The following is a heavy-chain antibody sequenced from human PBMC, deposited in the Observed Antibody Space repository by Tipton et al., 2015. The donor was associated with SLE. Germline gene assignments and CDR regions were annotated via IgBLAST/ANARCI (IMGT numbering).Heavy chain of an antibody. CDR1: YW. J-gene: IGHJ4*02. Sequence: YWSWIRQPAGKGLEWIGRIYTGDSDTRYSPSFQGQVTISADKSISTAYLQWSSLKASDTAMYYCASPLGGDYFDYWGQGTLVTVSS. CDR2: IYTGDSDT. D-gene: IGHD3-16*01. CDR3: ASPLGGDYFDY. V-gene: IGHV5-51*01.